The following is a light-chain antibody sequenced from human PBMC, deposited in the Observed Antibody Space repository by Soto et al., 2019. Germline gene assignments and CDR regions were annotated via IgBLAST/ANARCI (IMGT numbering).Light chain of an antibody. Sequence: IVLTQSPGTLSLSPGERATLSSRASQTGSNSYLAWYQHKSSHAPRLLIYGVYTRASGIPDRFSGSGSGTDFSLTISRLEPEDFGVYYCQQDGSSPRTFGQVTKLDIK. J-gene: IGKJ1*01. CDR2: GVY. CDR1: QTGSNSY. CDR3: QQDGSSPRT. V-gene: IGKV3-20*01.